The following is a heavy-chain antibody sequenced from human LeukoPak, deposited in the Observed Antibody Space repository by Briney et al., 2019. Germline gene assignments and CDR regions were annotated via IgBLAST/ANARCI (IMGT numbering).Heavy chain of an antibody. D-gene: IGHD3-9*01. J-gene: IGHJ4*02. V-gene: IGHV3-30*19. CDR1: GFTFSNYG. Sequence: GGSLRLSCAASGFTFSNYGMFWVRQAPGKGLEWVAVISYDGSNKYYADSVKGRFTISRDSSKNTLYLQMNSLRAEDTAVYYCARDLAGYFWGRDYWGQGTLVTVSS. CDR2: ISYDGSNK. CDR3: ARDLAGYFWGRDY.